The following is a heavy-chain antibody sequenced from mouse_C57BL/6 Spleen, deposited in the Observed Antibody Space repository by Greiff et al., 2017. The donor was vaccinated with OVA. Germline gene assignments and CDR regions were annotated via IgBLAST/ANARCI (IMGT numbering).Heavy chain of an antibody. CDR3: ARGYDGYYGAWFAY. CDR2: INPIKGGT. J-gene: IGHJ3*01. D-gene: IGHD2-3*01. CDR1: GYTFTSYW. V-gene: IGHV1-53*01. Sequence: QVQLKQPGTELVKPGASVKLSCKASGYTFTSYWMHWVKQSPGQGLEWIGNINPIKGGTNYNEKFKSKATLTVDKSSSTAYMQLSSLTSEDSAVYYCARGYDGYYGAWFAYWGQGTLVTVSA.